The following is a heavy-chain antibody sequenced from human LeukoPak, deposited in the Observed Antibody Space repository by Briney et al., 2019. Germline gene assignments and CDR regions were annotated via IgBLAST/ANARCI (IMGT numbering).Heavy chain of an antibody. D-gene: IGHD5-18*01. CDR2: IHYSGST. Sequence: PSETLSLTCTVSGGSISISSNTYYWGWIRQPPEKGLEWIGSIHYSGSTYYNPSLKSRVTISVDTSKNQFSLRLSSVTAADTAVYSCARHPERYSYFDYWGQGTLVTVSS. CDR3: ARHPERYSYFDY. CDR1: GGSISISSNTYY. J-gene: IGHJ4*02. V-gene: IGHV4-39*01.